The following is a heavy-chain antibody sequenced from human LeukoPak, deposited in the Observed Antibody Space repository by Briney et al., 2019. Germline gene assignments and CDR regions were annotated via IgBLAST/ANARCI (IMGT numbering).Heavy chain of an antibody. D-gene: IGHD3-16*01. Sequence: GGSLRLSCVASGFTFSNHAMTWVRQAPGKGLEWVANIKQDGSEKYYVDSVKGRFTISRDNAKNSLYLQMNSLRAEDTAVYYCARDWGSSLGYWGQGTLVTVSS. CDR3: ARDWGSSLGY. CDR1: GFTFSNHA. CDR2: IKQDGSEK. V-gene: IGHV3-7*03. J-gene: IGHJ4*02.